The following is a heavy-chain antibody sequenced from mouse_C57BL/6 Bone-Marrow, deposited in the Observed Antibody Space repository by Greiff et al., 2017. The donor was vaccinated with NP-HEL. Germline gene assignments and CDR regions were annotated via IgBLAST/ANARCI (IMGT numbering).Heavy chain of an antibody. CDR3: ARDPGNYGFFDY. CDR2: IYYSGTI. CDR1: GISITTGNYR. J-gene: IGHJ2*01. Sequence: EVQGVESGPGLVKPSQTVFLTCTVTGISITTGNYRWSWIRQYKRNKLEWIGYIYYSGTITYNPSLTSRTTITRDTPKNQFFLEMNSLTAEDTATYYCARDPGNYGFFDYWGQGTTLTVSS. V-gene: IGHV3-5*01. D-gene: IGHD2-1*01.